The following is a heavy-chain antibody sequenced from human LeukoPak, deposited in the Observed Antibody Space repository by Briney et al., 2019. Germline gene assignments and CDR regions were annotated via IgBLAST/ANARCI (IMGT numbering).Heavy chain of an antibody. CDR2: INPNSGGT. V-gene: IGHV1-2*02. Sequence: ASVKVSCKASGYTFTGYYIHWVRQAPGQGLEWMGWINPNSGGTNYAQKFQGRVTMTRDTSINTAYMELSSLRFDDTAVYYCARGATAGRFSLRPTGAYYMDVWGKGTTVTVSS. D-gene: IGHD6-13*01. CDR3: ARGATAGRFSLRPTGAYYMDV. CDR1: GYTFTGYY. J-gene: IGHJ6*03.